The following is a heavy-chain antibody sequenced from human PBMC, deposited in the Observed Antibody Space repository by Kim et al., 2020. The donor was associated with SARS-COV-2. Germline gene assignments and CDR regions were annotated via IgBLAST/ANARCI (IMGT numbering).Heavy chain of an antibody. J-gene: IGHJ4*02. V-gene: IGHV3-49*02. CDR3: TRSITMVRGVIRYFDY. Sequence: SVKGRFTISRDDSKSIAYLQMNSLKTEDTAVYYCTRSITMVRGVIRYFDYWGQGTLVTVSS. D-gene: IGHD3-10*01.